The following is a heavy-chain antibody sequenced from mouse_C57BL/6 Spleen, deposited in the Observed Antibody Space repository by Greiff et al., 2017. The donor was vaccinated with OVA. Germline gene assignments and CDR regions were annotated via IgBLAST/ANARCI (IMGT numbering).Heavy chain of an antibody. CDR3: ARAVVAAYYFDY. Sequence: EVQRVESEGGLVQPGSSMKLSCTASGFTFSDYYMAWVRQVPEKGLEWVANINYDGSSTYYLDSLKSRFIISRDNAKNILYLQMSSLKSEDTATYYCARAVVAAYYFDYWGQGTTLTVSS. D-gene: IGHD1-1*01. CDR2: INYDGSST. V-gene: IGHV5-16*01. J-gene: IGHJ2*01. CDR1: GFTFSDYY.